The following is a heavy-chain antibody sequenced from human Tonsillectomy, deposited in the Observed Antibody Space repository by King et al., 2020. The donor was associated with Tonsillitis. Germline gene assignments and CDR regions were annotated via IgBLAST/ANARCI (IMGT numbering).Heavy chain of an antibody. V-gene: IGHV1-18*04. Sequence: QLVQSGAEVKKPGASVKVSCRASGYTFNSNGLTWVRQAPGQGLEWMGWISTYNGNTNYAQRFQGRVTMTTDTSTSTAYMELRSLRSDDTAVYYCARVSGDYHPLSDFDYWGQGTLVTVSS. D-gene: IGHD3-3*01. CDR3: ARVSGDYHPLSDFDY. J-gene: IGHJ4*02. CDR1: GYTFNSNG. CDR2: ISTYNGNT.